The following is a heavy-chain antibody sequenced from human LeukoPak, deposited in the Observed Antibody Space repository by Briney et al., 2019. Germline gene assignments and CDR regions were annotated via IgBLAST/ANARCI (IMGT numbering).Heavy chain of an antibody. Sequence: PGGSLRLSCAASGFTLSDYYVSWIRQAPGKGLEWVSYISSSGSTIYYADSVKGRFTISRDNAKNSLYLQMNSLRAEDTAVYYCARGAMVTPHYFDYWGQGTLVTVSS. D-gene: IGHD5-18*01. CDR3: ARGAMVTPHYFDY. CDR2: ISSSGSTI. J-gene: IGHJ4*02. V-gene: IGHV3-11*01. CDR1: GFTLSDYY.